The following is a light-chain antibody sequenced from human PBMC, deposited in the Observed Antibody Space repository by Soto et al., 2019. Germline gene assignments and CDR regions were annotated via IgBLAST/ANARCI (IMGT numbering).Light chain of an antibody. CDR3: SSYASSFTLVV. V-gene: IGLV2-14*01. CDR2: EVF. Sequence: QSALTQPASVSGSPGQSITISCTGTSTDVGNDNYVSWYQQHPGKAPKLMIYEVFNRPSGVSNRFSGSKSGNTASLTISGLQADDDADYYCSSYASSFTLVVFGGGTKLTVL. CDR1: STDVGNDNY. J-gene: IGLJ2*01.